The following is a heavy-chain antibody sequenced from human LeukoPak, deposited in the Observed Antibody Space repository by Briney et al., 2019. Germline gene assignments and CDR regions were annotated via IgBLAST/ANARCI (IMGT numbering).Heavy chain of an antibody. J-gene: IGHJ4*02. CDR2: INSYSGNT. V-gene: IGHV1-18*01. CDR3: ATEGFSVILGY. CDR1: GYTFISSG. Sequence: ASVKVSCKASGYTFISSGINWVRQAPGQGLEWMGWINSYSGNTNYAQNLQGRVTMTTDTSTDTAYMELRSLRSEDTAVYYCATEGFSVILGYWGQGTLVTVSS. D-gene: IGHD3-16*02.